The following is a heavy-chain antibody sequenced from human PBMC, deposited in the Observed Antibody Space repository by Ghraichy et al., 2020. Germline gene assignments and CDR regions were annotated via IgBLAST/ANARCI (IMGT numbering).Heavy chain of an antibody. V-gene: IGHV4-59*08. J-gene: IGHJ4*02. Sequence: SETLSLTCTVSGGSISSYYWSWIRQPPGKGLEWIGYIYYSGSTNYNPSLKSRVTISVDTSKNQFSLKLSSVTAADTAVYYCARGLTNYDFWSGYLTRLGYYFDYWGQGTLVTVSS. D-gene: IGHD3-3*01. CDR2: IYYSGST. CDR3: ARGLTNYDFWSGYLTRLGYYFDY. CDR1: GGSISSYY.